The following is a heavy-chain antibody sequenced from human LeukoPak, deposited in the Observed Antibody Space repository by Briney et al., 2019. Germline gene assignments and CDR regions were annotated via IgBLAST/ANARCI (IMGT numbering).Heavy chain of an antibody. CDR2: MNPNSGNT. J-gene: IGHJ6*03. D-gene: IGHD2-15*01. V-gene: IGHV1-8*01. CDR1: GYTFTSYD. CDR3: ARGLIGYCSGGSCYVYYYYYYMDV. Sequence: ASVKVSXKASGYTFTSYDINWVRQATGQGLEWMGWMNPNSGNTGYAQKFQGRVTMTRNTSISTAYMELSSLRSEDTAVYYCARGLIGYCSGGSCYVYYYYYYMDVWGKGTTVTVSS.